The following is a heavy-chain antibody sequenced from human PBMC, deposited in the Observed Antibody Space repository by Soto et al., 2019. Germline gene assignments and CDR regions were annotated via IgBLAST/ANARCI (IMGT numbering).Heavy chain of an antibody. Sequence: SETLSLTCTVSCGSISSGGYYWSWIRQHPGKGLEWIGYIYYSGSTYYNPSLKSRVTISVDTSKNQFSLKLSSVTAADTAVYYCARDRGYCSGGSCSALYYFDYWGQGTLVTVSS. CDR3: ARDRGYCSGGSCSALYYFDY. CDR1: CGSISSGGYY. J-gene: IGHJ4*02. V-gene: IGHV4-31*03. CDR2: IYYSGST. D-gene: IGHD2-15*01.